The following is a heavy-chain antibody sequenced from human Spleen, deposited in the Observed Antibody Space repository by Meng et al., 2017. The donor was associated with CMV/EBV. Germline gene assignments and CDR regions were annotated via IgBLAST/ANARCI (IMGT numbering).Heavy chain of an antibody. CDR2: ISWNSGSI. V-gene: IGHV3-9*01. CDR1: GFTFEDYA. D-gene: IGHD3-3*01. Sequence: GGSLRLSCAASGFTFEDYAMHWVRQAPGKGLEWVSGISWNSGSIGYVDSVKGRFTVSRDNANRALYLQMDSLRAEDTAVYYCGRAFYDFWSGIGYWGQGVLVTVSS. CDR3: GRAFYDFWSGIGY. J-gene: IGHJ4*02.